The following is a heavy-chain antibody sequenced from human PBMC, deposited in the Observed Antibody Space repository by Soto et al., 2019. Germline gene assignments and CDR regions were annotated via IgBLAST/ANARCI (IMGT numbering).Heavy chain of an antibody. V-gene: IGHV2-5*02. D-gene: IGHD3-9*01. J-gene: IGHJ3*02. CDR1: GFSLSTSGVG. CDR2: IYWDDDK. CDR3: AHSRRRDYDILTDFDYGLGAFDI. Sequence: QITLKESGPTLVQPTQTLTLTCTSSGFSLSTSGVGVGWIRQPPGKALEWLALIYWDDDKRYSPSLKSRLTITKDNTQHQVFLIMTNMDPVDTATYYCAHSRRRDYDILTDFDYGLGAFDIWGQGTMVTVSS.